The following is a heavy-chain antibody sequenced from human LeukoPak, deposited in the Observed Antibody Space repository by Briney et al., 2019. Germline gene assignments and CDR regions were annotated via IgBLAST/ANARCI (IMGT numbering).Heavy chain of an antibody. J-gene: IGHJ6*03. Sequence: PSETLSLTCTVAGGSITNYYWTWIRQPPGKGLEWIGYIHYSGSTNYNPSLKSRVTISVDTSKNQFSLKLSSVPAADPAVYYCARASLTYYYYYYMDVWGKGTTVTVSS. CDR3: ARASLTYYYYYYMDV. D-gene: IGHD2-8*01. V-gene: IGHV4-59*01. CDR2: IHYSGST. CDR1: GGSITNYY.